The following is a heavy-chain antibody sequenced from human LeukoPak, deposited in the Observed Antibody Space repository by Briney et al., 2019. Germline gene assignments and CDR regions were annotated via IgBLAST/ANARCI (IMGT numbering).Heavy chain of an antibody. J-gene: IGHJ3*02. CDR2: TYYRSKWFN. D-gene: IGHD3-10*01. CDR1: GDSVASNSVT. V-gene: IGHV6-1*01. CDR3: ARGVFPAFDI. Sequence: SQTLSLTCDISGDSVASNSVTWNWIGQSPSRGLEWLGRTYYRSKWFNDYAVSVKSRITINPDTSKNQFSLQLNSVTPEDTAVYYCARGVFPAFDIWGQGTMVTVSS.